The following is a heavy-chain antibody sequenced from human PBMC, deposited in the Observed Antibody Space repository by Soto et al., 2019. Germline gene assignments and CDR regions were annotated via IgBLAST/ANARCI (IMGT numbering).Heavy chain of an antibody. CDR2: IYYSGST. CDR1: GGSISSYY. CDR3: ARARRYDILAGYYYGMDV. V-gene: IGHV4-59*01. J-gene: IGHJ6*02. D-gene: IGHD3-9*01. Sequence: QVQLQESGPGLVKPSETLSLTCTVSGGSISSYYWSWIRQPPGKGLEWIGYIYYSGSTNYNPSLKRRVTISVETSKNQFSLKLSSVTAADTAVYYCARARRYDILAGYYYGMDVWGQGTTVTVSS.